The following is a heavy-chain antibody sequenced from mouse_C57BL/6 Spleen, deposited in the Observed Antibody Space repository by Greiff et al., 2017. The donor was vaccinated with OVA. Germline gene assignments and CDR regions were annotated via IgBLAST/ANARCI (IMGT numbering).Heavy chain of an antibody. CDR2: INPSSGYT. D-gene: IGHD1-1*01. CDR1: GYTFTSYW. Sequence: QVQLQQSGAELVKPGASVKLSCKASGYTFTSYWMHWVKQRPGPGLEWIGYINPSSGYTKYNQKFKDKATLTSDKSSSTAYMSLSTLTYEDSAVNYYARETTVALEYWGQGTNLTVSS. V-gene: IGHV1-7*01. J-gene: IGHJ2*01. CDR3: ARETTVALEY.